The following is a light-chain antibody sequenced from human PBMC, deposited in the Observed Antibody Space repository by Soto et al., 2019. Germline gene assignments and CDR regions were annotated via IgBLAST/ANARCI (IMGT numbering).Light chain of an antibody. CDR1: SSDVGGYNY. CDR3: SSYTSSSTRLYV. V-gene: IGLV2-14*01. Sequence: QSVLTQPASVSGSPGQSITISCTGTSSDVGGYNYVSWYQQHPGKAPKLMIYDVRNRPSGVSNRFSGSKSGNTASLTISGLQAEDEADYYCSSYTSSSTRLYVFGTGTKVTV. CDR2: DVR. J-gene: IGLJ1*01.